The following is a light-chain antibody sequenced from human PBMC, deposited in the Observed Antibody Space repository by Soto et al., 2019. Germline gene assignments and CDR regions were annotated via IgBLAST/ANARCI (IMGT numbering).Light chain of an antibody. V-gene: IGLV1-47*01. CDR2: RNN. J-gene: IGLJ3*02. CDR1: SSNIGSNY. CDR3: AAWDDSLSGWV. Sequence: QAVVTQPPSASGTPGQRVTISCSGSSSNIGSNYVYWYQQLPGTAPKLLIYRNNQRPSGVPDRFSGSKSGTSASLAISRLRSEDEADYYCAAWDDSLSGWVFGGGTQLTVL.